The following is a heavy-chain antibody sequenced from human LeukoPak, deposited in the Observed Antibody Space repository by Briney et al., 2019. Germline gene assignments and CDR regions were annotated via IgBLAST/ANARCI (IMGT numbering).Heavy chain of an antibody. J-gene: IGHJ5*02. Sequence: SQTLSLTCTVSGGSISSGDYYWSWIRQPPGKGLEWIGYIYYSGSTYYNPSLKSRVTISVDTSKSQFSLKLSSVTAADTAVYYCARALPNYYDSSGYYLGHWFDPWGQGTLVTVSS. CDR3: ARALPNYYDSSGYYLGHWFDP. V-gene: IGHV4-30-4*01. D-gene: IGHD3-22*01. CDR1: GGSISSGDYY. CDR2: IYYSGST.